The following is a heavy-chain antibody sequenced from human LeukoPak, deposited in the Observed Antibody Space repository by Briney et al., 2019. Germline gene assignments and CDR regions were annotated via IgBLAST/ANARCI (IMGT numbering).Heavy chain of an antibody. Sequence: GGSLRLSCAASGFTFSGYSMNWVRQAPGKGLEWVSSISSSSSYIYYADSVKGRFTISRDNAKDSLYLQMNSLRAEDTAVYYCARGVVRYFDYWGQGALVTVSS. V-gene: IGHV3-21*01. CDR1: GFTFSGYS. D-gene: IGHD3-9*01. CDR2: ISSSSSYI. CDR3: ARGVVRYFDY. J-gene: IGHJ4*02.